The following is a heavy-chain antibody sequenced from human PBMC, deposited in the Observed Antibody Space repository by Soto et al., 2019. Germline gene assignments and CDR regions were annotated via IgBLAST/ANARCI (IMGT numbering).Heavy chain of an antibody. CDR2: IYYSGST. D-gene: IGHD4-17*01. J-gene: IGHJ5*02. CDR1: GGSISSSSYY. Sequence: QLQLQESGPGLVKPSETLSLTCTVSGGSISSSSYYWGWIRQPPGKGLERIGRIYYSGSTYYNPSLKSRVTLSVDPSQHQFSMKLSFVTAADTAVYYCARQTTTVTTLWSDPWGQGTLVTVSS. CDR3: ARQTTTVTTLWSDP. V-gene: IGHV4-39*01.